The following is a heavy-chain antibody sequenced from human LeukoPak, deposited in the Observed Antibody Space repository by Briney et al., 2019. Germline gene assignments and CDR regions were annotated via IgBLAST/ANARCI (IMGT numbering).Heavy chain of an antibody. CDR1: GFTFSSYA. CDR3: AKAPLATIGTYYFDY. V-gene: IGHV3-23*01. Sequence: PGGSLRLSCAASGFTFSSYAMSWVRQAPGKGLEWVSAISGSGGSTYYADSVKGWFTISRDNSKNTLYLQMNSLRAEDTAVYYCAKAPLATIGTYYFDYWGQGTLVTVSS. J-gene: IGHJ4*02. D-gene: IGHD5-12*01. CDR2: ISGSGGST.